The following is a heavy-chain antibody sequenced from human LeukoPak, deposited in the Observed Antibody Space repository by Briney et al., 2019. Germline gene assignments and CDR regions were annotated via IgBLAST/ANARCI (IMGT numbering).Heavy chain of an antibody. CDR2: IFPDHSYT. CDR3: ARPRIAATGTCWDAFDI. V-gene: IGHV5-51*01. J-gene: IGHJ3*02. Sequence: GGAPQISWKGPGCRFTRYWIGGGRRVPGKGLEGMGIIFPDHSYTRYTPSFQGQVTISADKSITTAYLHWTSLKASDTALYYCARPRIAATGTCWDAFDIWGQGTMVTVSS. CDR1: GCRFTRYW. D-gene: IGHD6-13*01.